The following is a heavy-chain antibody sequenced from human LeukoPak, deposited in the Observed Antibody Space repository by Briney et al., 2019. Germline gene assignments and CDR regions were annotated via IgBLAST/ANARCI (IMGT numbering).Heavy chain of an antibody. Sequence: GGSLRLSCAASGFTFSSYSMNWVRQAPGKGLEWVSSISSSSSYIYYADSVKGRFTISRDNAKNSLYLQMNSLRAEDTAVYYCAKGTEAVVVPAALDYWGQGTLVTVSS. D-gene: IGHD2-2*01. CDR3: AKGTEAVVVPAALDY. J-gene: IGHJ4*02. V-gene: IGHV3-21*04. CDR2: ISSSSSYI. CDR1: GFTFSSYS.